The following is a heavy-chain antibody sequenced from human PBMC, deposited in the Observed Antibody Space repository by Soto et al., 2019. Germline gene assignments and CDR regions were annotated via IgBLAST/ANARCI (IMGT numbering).Heavy chain of an antibody. CDR3: AKDSHFSAVVTYY. J-gene: IGHJ4*02. CDR2: ISGSGGST. CDR1: GFTFSSYA. D-gene: IGHD2-15*01. Sequence: VGSLRLSCAASGFTFSSYAMSWVRQAPGKGLKWVSAISGSGGSTYYADSVKRRFTISRDNSKNTLYLQMNSLRAEDTAVYYCAKDSHFSAVVTYYWGQGTLVTVSS. V-gene: IGHV3-23*01.